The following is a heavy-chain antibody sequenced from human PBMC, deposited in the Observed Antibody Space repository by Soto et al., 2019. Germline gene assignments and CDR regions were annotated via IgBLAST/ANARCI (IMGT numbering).Heavy chain of an antibody. D-gene: IGHD6-13*01. Sequence: QVSLQESGPGLVKPSETLSLTCTVSGGSITSNCWTWIRQPPGKGLEWIGYICNSGSTKYNPSLPIRVTISLDTSKNQVSLNVTSVAAADTAVYYCARVGTSAYYYATDVWGQGTTVTISS. J-gene: IGHJ6*02. CDR3: ARVGTSAYYYATDV. V-gene: IGHV4-59*01. CDR2: ICNSGST. CDR1: GGSITSNC.